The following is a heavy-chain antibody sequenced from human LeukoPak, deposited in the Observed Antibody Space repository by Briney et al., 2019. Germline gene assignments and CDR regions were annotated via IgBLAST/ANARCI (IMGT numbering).Heavy chain of an antibody. CDR1: EYTFT. Sequence: ASVKVSCKASEYTFTMHWVRQAPGQGLEWMGWINPNSGGTNYAQKFQGRVTMTRDTSISTAYMELSRLRSDDTAVYYCATTRGLQLYDAFDIWAKGQWSPSL. D-gene: IGHD6-13*01. J-gene: IGHJ3*02. CDR3: ATTRGLQLYDAFDI. CDR2: INPNSGGT. V-gene: IGHV1-2*02.